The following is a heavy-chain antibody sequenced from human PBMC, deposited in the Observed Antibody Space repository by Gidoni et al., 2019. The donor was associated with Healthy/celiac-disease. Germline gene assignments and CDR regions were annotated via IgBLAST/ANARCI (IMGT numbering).Heavy chain of an antibody. J-gene: IGHJ4*02. CDR3: TTHCSGGSCYSGYFDY. D-gene: IGHD2-15*01. Sequence: EVQLVESGGGLVKPGGSLRLSCAASGFTFSTARMSWVRQAPGKGLEGVGRIKRKTDGGTTDYAAPVKGRFTISRDDSKNTLYLQMNSLKTEDTAVYYCTTHCSGGSCYSGYFDYWGQGTLVTVSS. CDR1: GFTFSTAR. CDR2: IKRKTDGGTT. V-gene: IGHV3-15*01.